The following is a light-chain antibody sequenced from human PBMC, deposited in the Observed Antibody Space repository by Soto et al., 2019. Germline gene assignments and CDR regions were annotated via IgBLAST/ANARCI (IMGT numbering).Light chain of an antibody. Sequence: DVVMTETPLSLSVAPGQRASISCKSSQSLLHITGETFLFWYLQKPGQSPQILIYEVSTRVSGVPDRLSGSGSGTDLTLTISRLEPEDFAVYYCQKYGSSPRTCGQGTKVDIK. J-gene: IGKJ1*01. CDR2: EVS. CDR3: QKYGSSPRT. CDR1: QSLLHITGETF. V-gene: IGKV2-29*01.